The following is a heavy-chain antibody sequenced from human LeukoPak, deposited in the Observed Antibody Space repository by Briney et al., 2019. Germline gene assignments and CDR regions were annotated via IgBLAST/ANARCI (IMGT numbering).Heavy chain of an antibody. D-gene: IGHD3-22*01. J-gene: IGHJ5*02. CDR1: GYTLTELS. CDR3: ETRAMYYYDSRLRLGWFDP. CDR2: FDPEDGET. Sequence: ASVNVSCKVSGYTLTELSMHWLRQAPGKGLEWMGGFDPEDGETIYAQKFQGRVGIPEDTSTNTAYMELSSMRSEDTAVYYCETRAMYYYDSRLRLGWFDPWGQGTLVTVSS. V-gene: IGHV1-24*01.